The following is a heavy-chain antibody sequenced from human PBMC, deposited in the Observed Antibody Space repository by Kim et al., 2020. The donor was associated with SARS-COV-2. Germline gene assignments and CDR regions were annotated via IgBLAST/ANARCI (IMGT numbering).Heavy chain of an antibody. CDR1: GFTFSSYA. D-gene: IGHD3-22*01. Sequence: GGSLRLSCAASGFTFSSYAMHWVRQAPGKGLEWVAVMSRDGSNENYADSAKGRFTISRDNSKHTLYLQMSARRAEDTAVYYYAKCGSSDIYYGLDVWGRGTTVTVSS. CDR3: AKCGSSDIYYGLDV. CDR2: MSRDGSNE. J-gene: IGHJ6*02. V-gene: IGHV3-30*18.